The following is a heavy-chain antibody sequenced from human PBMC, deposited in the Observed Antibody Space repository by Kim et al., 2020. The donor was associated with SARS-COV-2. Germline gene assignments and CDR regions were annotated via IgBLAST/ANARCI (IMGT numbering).Heavy chain of an antibody. Sequence: SETLSLTCAVYGGSFSGYYWSWIRQPPGKGLEWIGEINHSGSTNYNPSLKSRVTISVDTSKNQFSLKLSSVTAAETAVYYCARGHLTYYDILTAVVAPYLDYWAREPWSPSPQ. V-gene: IGHV4-34*01. CDR2: INHSGST. J-gene: IGHJ4*02. CDR3: ARGHLTYYDILTAVVAPYLDY. CDR1: GGSFSGYY. D-gene: IGHD3-9*01.